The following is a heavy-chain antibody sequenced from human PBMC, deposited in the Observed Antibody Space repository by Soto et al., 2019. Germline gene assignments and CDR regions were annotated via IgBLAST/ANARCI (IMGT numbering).Heavy chain of an antibody. CDR1: GFTCSTYG. J-gene: IGHJ6*02. D-gene: IGHD6-6*01. CDR3: VGVRSSSHEGYYYYYGMDV. CDR2: IWYDGSSK. Sequence: QVQLVESGGGVVQPGRSLRLSCAASGFTCSTYGMHWVRQAPGKGLERVAGIWYDGSSKFYADYVKGRFTIYRDNSKNTLYLQMNSPRAEDTALYYCVGVRSSSHEGYYYYYGMDVWGQGTTVTVSS. V-gene: IGHV3-33*01.